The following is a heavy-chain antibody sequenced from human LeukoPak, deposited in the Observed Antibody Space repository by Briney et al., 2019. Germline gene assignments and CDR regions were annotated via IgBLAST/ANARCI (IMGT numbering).Heavy chain of an antibody. CDR3: ARELEIAVAGTLGY. D-gene: IGHD6-19*01. CDR1: GFTFSSYA. J-gene: IGHJ4*02. Sequence: GGSLRLACAASGFTFSSYAMHWVRQAPGKGLEWVAVIWYDGSNKYYADSVKGRFTISRDHSKNTLYLQMKSLRAEDTAVYYCARELEIAVAGTLGYWGQGTLVTVSS. CDR2: IWYDGSNK. V-gene: IGHV3-33*01.